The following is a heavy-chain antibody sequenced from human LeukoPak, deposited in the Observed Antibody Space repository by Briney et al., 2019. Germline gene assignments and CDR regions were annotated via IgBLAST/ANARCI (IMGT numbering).Heavy chain of an antibody. CDR3: AKHSYQFFLYSSWAAGAFDI. Sequence: GGSLRLSCAASGFTFSSYAMSWVRQAPGKGLEWVSAISGSGGSTYYADSVKGRFTISRDNSKNTLYLQMNSLRAEDTAVYYCAKHSYQFFLYSSWAAGAFDIWGQGTMVTVSS. CDR1: GFTFSSYA. V-gene: IGHV3-23*01. CDR2: ISGSGGST. D-gene: IGHD6-6*01. J-gene: IGHJ3*02.